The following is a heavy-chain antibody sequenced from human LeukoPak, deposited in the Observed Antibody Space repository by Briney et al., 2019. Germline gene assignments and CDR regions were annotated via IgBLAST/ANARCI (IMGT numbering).Heavy chain of an antibody. CDR2: MNPNSGNT. V-gene: IGHV1-8*01. CDR3: ARGGYSGYFLWDYYYGMDV. Sequence: ASVKVSCKASGYTFTSYDINWVRQATGQGLEWMGWMNPNSGNTGYAQKFQGRVTITRNTSISTAYMELSSLRSEDTAVYYCARGGYSGYFLWDYYYGMDVWGQGTTVTVSS. D-gene: IGHD5-12*01. J-gene: IGHJ6*02. CDR1: GYTFTSYD.